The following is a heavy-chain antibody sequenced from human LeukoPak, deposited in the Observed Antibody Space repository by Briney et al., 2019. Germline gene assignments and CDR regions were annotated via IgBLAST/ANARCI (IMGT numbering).Heavy chain of an antibody. CDR1: GGSISSSDYY. D-gene: IGHD2-15*01. CDR3: ARRDCSGGSCQYFGY. CDR2: INYRVST. V-gene: IGHV4-39*01. J-gene: IGHJ4*02. Sequence: SETLSLTCTVSGGSISSSDYYWGWIRQPPGKGLEWIGIINYRVSTYYNPSLKSRVTTSVDTSKNQFSLKLSSVTAADTAMYYCARRDCSGGSCQYFGYWGQGTQVTVSS.